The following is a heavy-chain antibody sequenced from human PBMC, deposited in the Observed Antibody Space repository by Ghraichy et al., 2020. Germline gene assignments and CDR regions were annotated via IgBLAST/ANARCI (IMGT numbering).Heavy chain of an antibody. CDR3: ARDAYYYDSSGAPELGMDV. D-gene: IGHD3-22*01. J-gene: IGHJ6*02. Sequence: GGSLRLSCTASGFIVNTVYMNWVRQAPGKGLEWVSVIYSGGSTNYADSVKGRYTISRDSSKNVVYLQMNSLRAEDTAVYYCARDAYYYDSSGAPELGMDVWGQGTTVTVSS. CDR2: IYSGGST. CDR1: GFIVNTVY. V-gene: IGHV3-66*01.